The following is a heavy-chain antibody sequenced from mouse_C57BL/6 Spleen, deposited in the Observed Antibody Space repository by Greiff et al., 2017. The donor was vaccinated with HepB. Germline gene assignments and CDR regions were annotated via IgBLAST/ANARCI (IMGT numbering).Heavy chain of an antibody. CDR3: TSREGMGDYDGDY. Sequence: QVQLQQSGAELVRPGASVTLSCKASGYTFTDYEMHWVKQTPVHGLEWIGAIDPETGGTAYNQKFKGKAILTADKSSSTAYMELRSLTSEDSAVYYCTSREGMGDYDGDYWGQGTTLTVSS. J-gene: IGHJ2*01. D-gene: IGHD2-4*01. V-gene: IGHV1-15*01. CDR2: IDPETGGT. CDR1: GYTFTDYE.